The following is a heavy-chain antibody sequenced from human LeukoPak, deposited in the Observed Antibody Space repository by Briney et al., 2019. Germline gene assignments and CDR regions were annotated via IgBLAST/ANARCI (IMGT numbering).Heavy chain of an antibody. Sequence: ASVKVSCKASGYIFTGYYMHWVRQAPGQGLEWMGRINPNSGGTNYAQKFQGRVTMTRDTSISTAYMELSRLRSDDTAVYYCARGSDYYDSSGAAYYWGQGTLVTVSS. CDR1: GYIFTGYY. D-gene: IGHD3-22*01. V-gene: IGHV1-2*06. CDR2: INPNSGGT. CDR3: ARGSDYYDSSGAAYY. J-gene: IGHJ4*02.